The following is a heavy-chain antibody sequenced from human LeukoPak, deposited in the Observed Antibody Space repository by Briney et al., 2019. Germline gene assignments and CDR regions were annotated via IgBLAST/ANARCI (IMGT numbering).Heavy chain of an antibody. V-gene: IGHV3-23*01. D-gene: IGHD1-26*01. CDR2: IIGSGGST. CDR3: ANLGGPWELRSTEY. CDR1: GFTFSSYA. Sequence: GGSLRLSCEASGFTFSSYAMSWVRQAPGKGLEWVSVIIGSGGSTNYADSVKGRFTISRDNSKNTLYLEMNSLRAEDTAVYYCANLGGPWELRSTEYWGQGTLVTVSS. J-gene: IGHJ4*02.